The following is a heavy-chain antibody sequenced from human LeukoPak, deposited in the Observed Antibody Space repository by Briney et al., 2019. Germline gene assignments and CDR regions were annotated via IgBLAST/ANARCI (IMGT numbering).Heavy chain of an antibody. CDR3: AKSRGLSLPMSRYFDY. D-gene: IGHD3-10*01. J-gene: IGHJ4*02. CDR2: ISYDGSTK. V-gene: IGHV3-30*18. Sequence: GGSLRLSCTASGFTFSTYGMHWVRQAPGKGLEWVTLISYDGSTKYYSDSVKGRFTLSRDNSKNTLFLQMNSLRAEDTAVYYCAKSRGLSLPMSRYFDYWGRGTLVTVSS. CDR1: GFTFSTYG.